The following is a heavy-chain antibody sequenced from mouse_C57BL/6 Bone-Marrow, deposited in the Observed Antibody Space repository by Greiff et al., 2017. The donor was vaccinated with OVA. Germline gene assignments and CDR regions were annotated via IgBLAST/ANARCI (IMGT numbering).Heavy chain of an antibody. Sequence: VQLQQSGAELVRPGASVTLYCKASGYTFTDYEMHWVKQTPVHGLEWIGAIDPETGGTAYNQKFKGKAILTADKSSSTAYMELRSLTSEDSAVYYCTRRIYDGYYVGVYYAMDYWGQGTSVTVSS. V-gene: IGHV1-15*01. CDR1: GYTFTDYE. J-gene: IGHJ4*01. D-gene: IGHD2-3*01. CDR2: IDPETGGT. CDR3: TRRIYDGYYVGVYYAMDY.